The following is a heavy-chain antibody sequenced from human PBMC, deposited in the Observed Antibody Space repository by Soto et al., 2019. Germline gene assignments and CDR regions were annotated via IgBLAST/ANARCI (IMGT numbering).Heavy chain of an antibody. CDR3: ARAVAVAADFDY. V-gene: IGHV1-3*01. D-gene: IGHD6-19*01. CDR1: GYTFTGYA. CDR2: INAGNGNT. Sequence: ASVKVSCKASGYTFTGYAMHWVRQAPGQRLEWMGWINAGNGNTKYSQKFQGRVTITRDTSASTAYMELSSLRSEDTAVYYCARAVAVAADFDYWGQATRVSGSS. J-gene: IGHJ4*02.